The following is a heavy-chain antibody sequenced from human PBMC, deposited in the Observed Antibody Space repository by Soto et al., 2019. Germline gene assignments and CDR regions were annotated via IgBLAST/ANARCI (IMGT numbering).Heavy chain of an antibody. J-gene: IGHJ6*02. CDR3: ARDLESGHYYYYYGMDV. Sequence: GGSLRLSCAASGFTFSSYGMHWVRQAPGKGLEWVAVIWYDGSNKYYADSVKGRFTISRDNSKNTLYLQMNSLRAEDTAVYYCARDLESGHYYYYYGMDVWGQGTTVTVSS. CDR2: IWYDGSNK. D-gene: IGHD7-27*01. V-gene: IGHV3-33*01. CDR1: GFTFSSYG.